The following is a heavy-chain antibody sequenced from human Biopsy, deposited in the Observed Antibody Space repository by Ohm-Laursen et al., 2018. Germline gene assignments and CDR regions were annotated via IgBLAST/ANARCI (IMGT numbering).Heavy chain of an antibody. CDR2: ISYTGYT. V-gene: IGHV4-59*11. CDR3: ARHNNIAGPARNWFDP. Sequence: TLSLTCTVSGGSFTGHYWTWIRQPPGKGLEWIGHISYTGYTSYNASLKSRVTISVDTSRNHFSLRLSSLTAADTAVYYCARHNNIAGPARNWFDPWGQGTLVTVSS. D-gene: IGHD6-13*01. CDR1: GGSFTGHY. J-gene: IGHJ5*02.